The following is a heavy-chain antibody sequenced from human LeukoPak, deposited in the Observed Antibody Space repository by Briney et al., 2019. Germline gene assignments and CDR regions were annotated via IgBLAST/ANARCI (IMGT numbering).Heavy chain of an antibody. Sequence: GGSLRLSCAASGFTFSSYAMNWVRQAPGKGLEWVSTIGTSGSSTYYADSVKGRFTISRDNSKNTLYLQMNSLRAEDTAVYYCASQTDAFDIWGQGTMVTVSS. J-gene: IGHJ3*02. CDR1: GFTFSSYA. CDR3: ASQTDAFDI. V-gene: IGHV3-23*01. CDR2: IGTSGSST.